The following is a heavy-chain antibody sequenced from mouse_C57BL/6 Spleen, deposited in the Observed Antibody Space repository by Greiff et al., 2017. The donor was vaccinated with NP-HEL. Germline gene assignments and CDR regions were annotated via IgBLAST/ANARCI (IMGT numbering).Heavy chain of an antibody. Sequence: VQLQQPGAELVKPGASVKLSCKASGYTFTSYWMHWVKQRPGQGLEWIGMIHPNSGSTNYNEKFKSKATLTVDKSSSTAYMQLSSLTSEDSAVYYCAIPYGNYAMDYWGQGTSVTVSS. CDR1: GYTFTSYW. CDR3: AIPYGNYAMDY. V-gene: IGHV1-64*01. J-gene: IGHJ4*01. CDR2: IHPNSGST. D-gene: IGHD2-1*01.